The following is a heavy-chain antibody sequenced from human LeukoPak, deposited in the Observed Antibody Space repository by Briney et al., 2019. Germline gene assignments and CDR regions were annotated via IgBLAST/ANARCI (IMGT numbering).Heavy chain of an antibody. J-gene: IGHJ4*02. CDR2: IRNKANSHTT. Sequence: GGSLRLSCAASGFLFSNYYMDWVRQAPGKGLEWVGRIRNKANSHTTEYAASVKGRFTISRDDSKNSLYLQMNSLKTEDTAVYYCAMLSSSLYDDDHWGQGTLVTVSS. CDR3: AMLSSSLYDDDH. D-gene: IGHD2-8*01. V-gene: IGHV3-72*01. CDR1: GFLFSNYY.